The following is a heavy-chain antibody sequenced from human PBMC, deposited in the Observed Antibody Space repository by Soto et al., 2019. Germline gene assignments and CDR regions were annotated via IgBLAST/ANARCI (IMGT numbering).Heavy chain of an antibody. Sequence: PGGSLRLSCAASGFTFSSYSMNWVRQAPGKGLEWVSSISSSSSYIYYADSVKGRFTISRDNAKNSLYLQMNSLRAEDTAVYYCARDLVGYDILTGYYRENWFDPWGQGTLITVSS. D-gene: IGHD3-9*01. J-gene: IGHJ5*02. CDR2: ISSSSSYI. V-gene: IGHV3-21*01. CDR3: ARDLVGYDILTGYYRENWFDP. CDR1: GFTFSSYS.